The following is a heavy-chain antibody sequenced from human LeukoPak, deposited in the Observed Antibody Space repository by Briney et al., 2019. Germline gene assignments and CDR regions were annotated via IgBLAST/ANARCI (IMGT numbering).Heavy chain of an antibody. J-gene: IGHJ5*02. CDR3: ARLYKRTWFDP. Sequence: SETLSLACTVSGGSNSSYYWSWIRQPPGKGLEWIGYIYTSGSTNYNPSLKSRVTISVDTSKNQFSLKLGSVTAADTAVYYCARLYKRTWFDPWGQGTLVTVSS. CDR1: GGSNSSYY. V-gene: IGHV4-4*09. CDR2: IYTSGST. D-gene: IGHD1-14*01.